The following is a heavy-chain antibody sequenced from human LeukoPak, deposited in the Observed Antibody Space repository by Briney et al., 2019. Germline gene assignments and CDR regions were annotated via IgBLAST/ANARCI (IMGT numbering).Heavy chain of an antibody. J-gene: IGHJ4*02. Sequence: SETLSLTCTVSGGSVSTGDYYWSWIRQPPGKGLEWIGYIYYSGSTYYHPSLKSRITISVDTSKNQFPLRLSSVTAADTAVYYCAREGVVGATTPFDYWGQGTLVTVSS. CDR3: AREGVVGATTPFDY. D-gene: IGHD1-26*01. CDR2: IYYSGST. CDR1: GGSVSTGDYY. V-gene: IGHV4-30-4*08.